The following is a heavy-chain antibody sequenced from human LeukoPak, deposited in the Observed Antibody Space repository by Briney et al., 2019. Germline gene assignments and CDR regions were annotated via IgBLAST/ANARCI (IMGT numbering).Heavy chain of an antibody. D-gene: IGHD3-16*01. CDR2: IYYSGST. CDR1: GGSISSYY. J-gene: IGHJ5*02. CDR3: ARDSIMITFGGPQGRNWFDP. Sequence: SETLSLTCTVSGGSISSYYWSWIRQPPGKGLEWIGYIYYSGSTYYNPSLKSRVTISVDTSKNQFSLKLSSVTAADTAVYYCARDSIMITFGGPQGRNWFDPWGQGTLVTVSS. V-gene: IGHV4-59*12.